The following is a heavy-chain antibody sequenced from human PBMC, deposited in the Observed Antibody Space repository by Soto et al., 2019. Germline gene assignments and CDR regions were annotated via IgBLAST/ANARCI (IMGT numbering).Heavy chain of an antibody. CDR3: ARERRRDIVVVPAAKGLDY. J-gene: IGHJ4*02. V-gene: IGHV1-46*03. CDR1: GYTFTSYY. D-gene: IGHD2-2*01. CDR2: INPSGGST. Sequence: ASVKVSCKASGYTFTSYYMHWVRQAPGQGLEWMGIINPSGGSTSYAQKFQGRVTMTRDTSTSTVYMELSSLRSEDTAVYYCARERRRDIVVVPAAKGLDYWGQETLVTVSS.